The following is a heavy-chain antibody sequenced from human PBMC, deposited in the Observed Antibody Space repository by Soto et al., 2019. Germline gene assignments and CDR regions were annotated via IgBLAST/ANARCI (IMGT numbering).Heavy chain of an antibody. D-gene: IGHD2-2*01. CDR3: ARHPGYCSGSSCYGYYTMDV. CDR2: INNNGNT. V-gene: IGHV4-59*08. CDR1: GGSVSGYH. Sequence: SETLSLTCNVSGGSVSGYHWSWIRQPPGEGLEWIGYINNNGNTDYSPSLESRVTISVDTPKNQISLELSSVTAADTAVYSCARHPGYCSGSSCYGYYTMDVWGQGTTVTVSS. J-gene: IGHJ6*02.